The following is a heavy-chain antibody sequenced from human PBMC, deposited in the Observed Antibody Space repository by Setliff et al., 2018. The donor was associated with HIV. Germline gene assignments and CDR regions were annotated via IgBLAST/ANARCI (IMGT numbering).Heavy chain of an antibody. CDR1: GFTFSTSC. CDR2: ISYRSSYI. J-gene: IGHJ4*02. CDR3: ATPLWSVDTTMLMWPGY. V-gene: IGHV3-21*01. D-gene: IGHD5-18*01. Sequence: GGSLRLSCAASGFTFSTSCMHWVRRAPGKGLEWISSISYRSSYIYYSDSVKGRFTISRDNAKNSLYLQMNSLRAEDTAVYYCATPLWSVDTTMLMWPGYWGQGTLVTVSS.